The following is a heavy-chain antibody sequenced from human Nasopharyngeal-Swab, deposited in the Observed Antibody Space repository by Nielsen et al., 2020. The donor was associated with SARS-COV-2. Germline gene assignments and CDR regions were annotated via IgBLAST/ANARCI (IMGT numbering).Heavy chain of an antibody. D-gene: IGHD3-3*01. J-gene: IGHJ6*03. CDR2: INHSGST. V-gene: IGHV4-34*01. Sequence: WIRQPPGKGLEWIGEINHSGSTNYNPSPKSRVTISVDTSKNRFSLKLSPVTAADTAVYYCARAIFGVVIIFNYYYMDVWGKGTTVTVSS. CDR3: ARAIFGVVIIFNYYYMDV.